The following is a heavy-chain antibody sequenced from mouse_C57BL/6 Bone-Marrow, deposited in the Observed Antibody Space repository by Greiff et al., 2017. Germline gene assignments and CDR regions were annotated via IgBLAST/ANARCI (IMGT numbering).Heavy chain of an antibody. CDR3: ARLFMITTRRTFAY. CDR2: ISNLAYSI. Sequence: VKLVESGGGLVQPGGSLKLSCAASGFTFSDYGMAWVRQAPRKGPEWVAFISNLAYSIYYADTVTGRFTIPRENAKNTLYLEMSSLRSEDTAMYYCARLFMITTRRTFAYWGQGTLVTVSA. D-gene: IGHD2-4*01. CDR1: GFTFSDYG. V-gene: IGHV5-15*01. J-gene: IGHJ3*01.